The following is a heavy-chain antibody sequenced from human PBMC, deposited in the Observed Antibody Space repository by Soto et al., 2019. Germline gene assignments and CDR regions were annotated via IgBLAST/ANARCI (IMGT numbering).Heavy chain of an antibody. CDR3: ARERGGYGLFDS. V-gene: IGHV4-30-2*01. J-gene: IGHJ4*02. CDR1: GGSISNAAYS. CDR2: IYPSGMP. D-gene: IGHD5-18*01. Sequence: SETLSLTCTVSGGSISNAAYSWSWIRQPPGKGLEWIGYIYPSGMPFYNPSLRSRVTISIDRSNDQFSLNLRSVTAADTAVYYCARERGGYGLFDSWGRGTLVTVSS.